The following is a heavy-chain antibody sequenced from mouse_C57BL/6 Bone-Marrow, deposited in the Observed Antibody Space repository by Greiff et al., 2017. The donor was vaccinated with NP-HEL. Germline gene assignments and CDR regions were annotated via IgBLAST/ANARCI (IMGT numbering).Heavy chain of an antibody. D-gene: IGHD2-13*01. CDR3: PICDCDSGEWFAV. Sequence: VQLQQSGAELARPGASVKLSCTASGYTFTSYGISWVKQRTGQGLEWIGEIYPRSGNTYYNENVKGKVTLTADKYSSTAYMELSSLTSEDSAVKFYPICDCDSGEWFAVWGTGTPVTVSS. V-gene: IGHV1-81*01. J-gene: IGHJ1*03. CDR2: IYPRSGNT. CDR1: GYTFTSYG.